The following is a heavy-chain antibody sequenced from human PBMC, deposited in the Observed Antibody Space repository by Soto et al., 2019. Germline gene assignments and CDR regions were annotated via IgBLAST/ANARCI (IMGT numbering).Heavy chain of an antibody. V-gene: IGHV3-30*18. CDR1: GFTFSSYG. CDR2: ISYDGSNK. CDR3: AKDRGWLAERYYYGMDV. D-gene: IGHD6-19*01. J-gene: IGHJ6*02. Sequence: QVQLVESGGGVVQPGRSLRLSCAASGFTFSSYGMHWVRQAPGKGLEWVAVISYDGSNKYYADSVKGRFTISRDNSKNTLCLQMNSLRAEDPAVYYCAKDRGWLAERYYYGMDVWGQGTTVTVSS.